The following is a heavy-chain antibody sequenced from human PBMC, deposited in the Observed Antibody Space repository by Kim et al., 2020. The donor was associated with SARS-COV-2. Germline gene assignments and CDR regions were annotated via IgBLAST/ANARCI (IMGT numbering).Heavy chain of an antibody. J-gene: IGHJ3*01. V-gene: IGHV3-15*01. CDR2: IKSNCYGRNS. Sequence: GGSLRLSCAASGFTFSNDWMSWVRQAPGKGLEWVARIKSNCYGRNSDDSANLKGSISIYRAEKKNNLQMKRVRPKNADIGTYSCATDHDAF. CDR1: GFTFSNDW. CDR3: ATDHDAF.